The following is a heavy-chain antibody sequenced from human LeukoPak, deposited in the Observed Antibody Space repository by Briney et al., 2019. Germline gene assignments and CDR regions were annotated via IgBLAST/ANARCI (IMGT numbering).Heavy chain of an antibody. CDR1: GGSFSSYT. CDR3: VRGYSIGWYSGPYWNFDL. D-gene: IGHD6-19*01. CDR2: IIPISGTT. Sequence: SVKVSCKASGGSFSSYTISWVRQAPGQGLEWVGGIIPISGTTDYAQKFQGRVAITADEATNTAYVDLNSLRSEDTAVYYCVRGYSIGWYSGPYWNFDLWGRGTLVTVSS. J-gene: IGHJ2*01. V-gene: IGHV1-69*13.